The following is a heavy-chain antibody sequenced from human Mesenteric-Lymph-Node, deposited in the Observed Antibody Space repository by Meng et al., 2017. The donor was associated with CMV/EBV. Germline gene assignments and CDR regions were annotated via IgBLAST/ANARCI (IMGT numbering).Heavy chain of an antibody. D-gene: IGHD4-23*01. J-gene: IGHJ4*02. V-gene: IGHV3-30*04. CDR1: GFSFSNYA. Sequence: GESLKISCAASGFSFSNYAVHWVRQAPGKGLEWVALMSYDGSNKYIDSVKGRFTISRDNSEHTLYLQMNSLRAEDTAVYYCARALNDYGGKGGLLWDYWGQGTVVTVSS. CDR3: ARALNDYGGKGGLLWDY. CDR2: MSYDGSNK.